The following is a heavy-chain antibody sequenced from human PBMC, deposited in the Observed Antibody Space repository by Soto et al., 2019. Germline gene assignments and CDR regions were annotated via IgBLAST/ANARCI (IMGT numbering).Heavy chain of an antibody. J-gene: IGHJ4*02. Sequence: PSETLSLTCAVSGGSISSGGYSWSWIRQPPGKGLEWIGYMYHSGSTYYNPSLKSRVTISIDRSKNQLSLKLSSVTAADTAVYYCARTLYSYGPRFDYWGQGTLVTVS. CDR3: ARTLYSYGPRFDY. V-gene: IGHV4-30-2*01. D-gene: IGHD5-18*01. CDR1: GGSISSGGYS. CDR2: MYHSGST.